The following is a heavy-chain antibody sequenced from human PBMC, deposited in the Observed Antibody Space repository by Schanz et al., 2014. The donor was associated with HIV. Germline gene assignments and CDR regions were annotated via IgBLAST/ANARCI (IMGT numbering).Heavy chain of an antibody. CDR1: GGSISSGDYY. V-gene: IGHV4-31*03. CDR2: MYYSGST. Sequence: QLQLQESGPGLVKPSQTLSLTCTVSGGSISSGDYYWSWIRQHPGKGLEWIGYMYYSGSTYYNPSLQSRVTISVDTSKNQFSLKLSSVTAADTAVYYCARVPPSDSSGYYPFDYWGQGTLVTVSS. D-gene: IGHD3-22*01. CDR3: ARVPPSDSSGYYPFDY. J-gene: IGHJ4*02.